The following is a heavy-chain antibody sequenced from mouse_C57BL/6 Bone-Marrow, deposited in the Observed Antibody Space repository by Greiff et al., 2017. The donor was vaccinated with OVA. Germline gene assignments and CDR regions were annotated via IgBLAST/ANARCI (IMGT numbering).Heavy chain of an antibody. V-gene: IGHV5-6*01. CDR2: ISSGGSYN. CDR3: ASAAAWFAY. Sequence: EVQLVESGGDLVKPGGSLKLSCAASGFTFSSYGMSWVRQTPAKRLAWVATISSGGSYNYYPDSVKGRFTISRDNAKNTLYLQRSSLKSEDTAMYYCASAAAWFAYWGQGTLVTVSA. CDR1: GFTFSSYG. J-gene: IGHJ3*01.